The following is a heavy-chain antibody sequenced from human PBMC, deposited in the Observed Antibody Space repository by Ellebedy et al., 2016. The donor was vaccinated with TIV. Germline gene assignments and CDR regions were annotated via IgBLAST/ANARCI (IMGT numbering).Heavy chain of an antibody. CDR3: ASLPDYRVGFVDAPMVWGH. V-gene: IGHV4-4*02. CDR1: GDSISRSNW. Sequence: SETLSLTCAVSGDSISRSNWWSWVRQPPGKGLEWIGEIYHTGSTNYNPSLKSRVTISVDKSKNQFSLKLTSVTAADTAIYYCASLPDYRVGFVDAPMVWGHWGQGTLVTDSS. J-gene: IGHJ4*02. CDR2: IYHTGST. D-gene: IGHD3-10*01.